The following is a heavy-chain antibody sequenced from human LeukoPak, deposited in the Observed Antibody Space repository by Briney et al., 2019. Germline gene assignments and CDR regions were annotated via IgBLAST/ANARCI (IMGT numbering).Heavy chain of an antibody. CDR3: ARVDY. CDR2: IKQDGSEK. Sequence: GGSLRLSCAVSGFTFSNYAIHWVRQAPGKGLEWVANIKQDGSEKYYVDSVKGRFTISRDNAKNSLYLQMNSLRAEDTAVYYCARVDYWGQGTLVTVSS. CDR1: GFTFSNYA. J-gene: IGHJ4*02. V-gene: IGHV3-7*01.